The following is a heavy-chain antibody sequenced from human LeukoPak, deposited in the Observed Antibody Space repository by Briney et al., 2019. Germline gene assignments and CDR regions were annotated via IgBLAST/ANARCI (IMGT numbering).Heavy chain of an antibody. V-gene: IGHV3-7*01. Sequence: GGSLRLSCVASGFTFSSYWMSWVRQAPGKGLEWVANIKQDGSEKYYVDSVKGRFTISRDNAKNSLFLQMNSLRAEDTAVYYCARGWGDCTTVSCYTGGDVFDMWGQGTMVTVSS. J-gene: IGHJ3*02. D-gene: IGHD2-2*02. CDR2: IKQDGSEK. CDR1: GFTFSSYW. CDR3: ARGWGDCTTVSCYTGGDVFDM.